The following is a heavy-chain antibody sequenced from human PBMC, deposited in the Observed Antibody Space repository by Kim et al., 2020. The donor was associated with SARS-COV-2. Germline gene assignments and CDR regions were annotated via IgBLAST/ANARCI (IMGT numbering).Heavy chain of an antibody. V-gene: IGHV4-34*01. CDR2: INHSGST. D-gene: IGHD3-3*01. Sequence: SETLSLTCAVYGGSFSGYYWSWIRQPPGKGLEWIGEINHSGSTNYNPSLKSRVTISVDTSKNQFSLKLSSVTAADTAVYYCARGLSLLYHDFWCGHTYYYGMDVWGQGTTVTVSS. J-gene: IGHJ6*02. CDR1: GGSFSGYY. CDR3: ARGLSLLYHDFWCGHTYYYGMDV.